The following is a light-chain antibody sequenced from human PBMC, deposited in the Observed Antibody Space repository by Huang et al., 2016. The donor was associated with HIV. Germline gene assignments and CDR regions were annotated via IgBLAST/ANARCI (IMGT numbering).Light chain of an antibody. V-gene: IGKV3-20*01. CDR3: QQLRT. J-gene: IGKJ2*01. CDR1: QIIGNTY. Sequence: EVVLTQSPGTLSLSPGERATLSCRASQIIGNTYLAVYQQKPGQAPRLLISAASTRATDIPDRFSGRGSGTDFALTISRLEPEDFAIYYCQQLRTFGQGTKLEIK. CDR2: AAS.